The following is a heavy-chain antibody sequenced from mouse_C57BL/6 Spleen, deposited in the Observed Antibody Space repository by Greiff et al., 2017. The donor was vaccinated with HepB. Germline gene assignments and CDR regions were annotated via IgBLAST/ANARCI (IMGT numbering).Heavy chain of an antibody. V-gene: IGHV5-17*01. D-gene: IGHD1-1*01. CDR1: GFTFSDYG. J-gene: IGHJ2*01. CDR3: ARGGGITTDYFDY. CDR2: ISSGSSTI. Sequence: EVKLMESGGGLVKPGGSLKLSCAASGFTFSDYGMHWVRQAPEKGLEWVAYISSGSSTIYYADTVKGRFTISRDNAKNTLFLQMTSLRAEDTAMYYCARGGGITTDYFDYWGQGTTLTVSS.